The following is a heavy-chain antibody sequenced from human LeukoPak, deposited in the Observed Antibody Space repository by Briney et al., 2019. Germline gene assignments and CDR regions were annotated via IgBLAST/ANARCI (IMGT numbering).Heavy chain of an antibody. CDR3: ASFRIAVANYGMDV. Sequence: GSSVKVSCKDSGGTFSNHGISWVRQAPGQGLEWMGWISAYNGNTNYAQKLQGRVTMATDTSTSTAYMELRSLRSDDTAVYYCASFRIAVANYGMDVWGQGTTVTVSS. J-gene: IGHJ6*02. V-gene: IGHV1-18*01. CDR1: GGTFSNHG. CDR2: ISAYNGNT. D-gene: IGHD6-19*01.